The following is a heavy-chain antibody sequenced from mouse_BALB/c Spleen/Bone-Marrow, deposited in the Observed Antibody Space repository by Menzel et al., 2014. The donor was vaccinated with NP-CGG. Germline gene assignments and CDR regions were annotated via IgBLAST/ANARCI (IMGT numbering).Heavy chain of an antibody. Sequence: QLVESGGGLVKPGGSLKLSCAASGFAFSDYYMYWVRQTPEKRLEWVATISDGGRYTYYPDSVKGGFTISRDNAKNNLCLQMSSLKSEDTAMYYCARDSNYYAMDYWSQRTSGTASS. CDR1: GFAFSDYY. CDR2: ISDGGRYT. D-gene: IGHD2-5*01. CDR3: ARDSNYYAMDY. V-gene: IGHV5-4*02. J-gene: IGHJ4*01.